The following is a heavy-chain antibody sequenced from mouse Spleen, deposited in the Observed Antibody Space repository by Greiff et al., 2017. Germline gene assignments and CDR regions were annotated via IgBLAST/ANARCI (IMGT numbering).Heavy chain of an antibody. J-gene: IGHJ1*01. CDR3: ARERLGSSYWYFDV. Sequence: EVKLQQSGPGLVKPSQSLSLTCSVTGYSITSGYYWNWIRQFPGNKLEWMGYISYDGSNNYNPSLKNRISITRDTSKNQFFLKLNSVTTEDTATYYCARERLGSSYWYFDVWGAGTTVTVSS. CDR1: GYSITSGYY. V-gene: IGHV3-6*01. D-gene: IGHD1-1*01. CDR2: ISYDGSN.